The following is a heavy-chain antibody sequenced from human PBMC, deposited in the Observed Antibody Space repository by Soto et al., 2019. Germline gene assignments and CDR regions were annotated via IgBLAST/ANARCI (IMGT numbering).Heavy chain of an antibody. V-gene: IGHV4-30-4*01. D-gene: IGHD1-7*01. Sequence: QVQLQESGPGLVKPSQTLSLTCTVSGGSISRGDYYWSWIRQPPGKGLEWIGYIYYSGSTYYNPSLKSRVTISVDTSKNQFSLKLSSVTAADTAVYYCARDRSNWNSYYYYYYGMDVWGQGTTVTVSS. CDR2: IYYSGST. J-gene: IGHJ6*02. CDR1: GGSISRGDYY. CDR3: ARDRSNWNSYYYYYYGMDV.